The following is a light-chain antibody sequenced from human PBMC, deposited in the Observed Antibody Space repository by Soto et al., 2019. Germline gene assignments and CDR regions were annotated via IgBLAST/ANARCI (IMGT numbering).Light chain of an antibody. V-gene: IGLV2-14*01. J-gene: IGLJ1*01. CDR1: SSDVGGYRY. Sequence: SALTQPASVSGSPGQSIAISCTGTSSDVGGYRYVSWYQQHPFKAPKLMIYEVSNRPSGVSNRFSGSKSGNTASLTISGLQAGDEADYYCSSHTTTSTRIFGTGTKVTVL. CDR2: EVS. CDR3: SSHTTTSTRI.